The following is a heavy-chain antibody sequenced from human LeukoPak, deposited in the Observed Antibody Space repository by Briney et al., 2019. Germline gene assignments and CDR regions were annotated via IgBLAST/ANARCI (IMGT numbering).Heavy chain of an antibody. J-gene: IGHJ4*02. CDR2: INQSGST. CDR3: ARGPRRGNSYGQHYYFDY. Sequence: SETLSLTCAVYGGSFSGYYCSWIRQPPGKGLEWIGEINQSGSTNYNPSLKSRVTISVDTSKNQFSLRLSSVTAAGTAVHYCARGPRRGNSYGQHYYFDYWGQGTLVTVSS. D-gene: IGHD5-18*01. V-gene: IGHV4-34*01. CDR1: GGSFSGYY.